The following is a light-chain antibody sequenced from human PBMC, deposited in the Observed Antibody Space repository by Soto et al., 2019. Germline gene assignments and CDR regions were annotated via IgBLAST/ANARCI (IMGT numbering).Light chain of an antibody. CDR2: DAY. V-gene: IGKV3-11*01. CDR3: QHRRNWPWT. J-gene: IGKJ1*01. Sequence: EIVLTQSPATLSLSPGERATLSCRASQSVSSYLAWYQQKPGQAPRLLIYDAYNRATGIPARFSGSGSGTDFTLTIFSLEPEDFVVYYCQHRRNWPWTFGQGTRWIS. CDR1: QSVSSY.